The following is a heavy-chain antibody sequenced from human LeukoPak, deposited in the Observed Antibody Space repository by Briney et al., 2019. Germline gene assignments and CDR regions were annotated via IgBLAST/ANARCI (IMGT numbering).Heavy chain of an antibody. CDR2: IYYSGST. V-gene: IGHV4-39*01. CDR3: ARHRGGYSRGTIDY. CDR1: GGSISSSSYY. J-gene: IGHJ4*02. D-gene: IGHD5-18*01. Sequence: SETLSLTCTVSGGSISSSSYYWGWIRQPPGKGLEWIGSIYYSGSTYYNPSLKSRVTISVDTSKNQFSLKLSSVTAADTAVYYCARHRGGYSRGTIDYWGQGTLVTVSS.